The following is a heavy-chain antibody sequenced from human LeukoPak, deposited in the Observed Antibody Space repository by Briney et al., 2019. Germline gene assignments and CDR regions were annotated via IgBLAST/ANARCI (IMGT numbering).Heavy chain of an antibody. CDR3: ARGRSITLLRGVAMSDGFDI. CDR2: ICDSADTT. V-gene: IGHV3-23*01. D-gene: IGHD3-10*01. CDR1: GFTFSSYA. Sequence: GGSLRLSCVASGFTFSSYAMSWVRQAPGTGLEWVSVICDSADTTHYPDSVKGRFTISRDNAKNSLYLQMSGLRAEDTAVYYCARGRSITLLRGVAMSDGFDIWGQGAMVTVSS. J-gene: IGHJ3*02.